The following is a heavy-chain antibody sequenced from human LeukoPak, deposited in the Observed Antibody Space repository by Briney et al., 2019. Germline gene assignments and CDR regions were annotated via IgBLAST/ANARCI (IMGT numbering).Heavy chain of an antibody. CDR3: AKMSIAVTGSDY. J-gene: IGHJ4*02. Sequence: GGSLRLSCAASGFTFSSYAMSWVRQAPGEGLEWVSAISGSGGTTFYADSVKGRFTISRDNSKNTLYLQMNSLRAEDTAVYYCAKMSIAVTGSDYWGQGTLVTVSS. V-gene: IGHV3-23*01. D-gene: IGHD6-19*01. CDR1: GFTFSSYA. CDR2: ISGSGGTT.